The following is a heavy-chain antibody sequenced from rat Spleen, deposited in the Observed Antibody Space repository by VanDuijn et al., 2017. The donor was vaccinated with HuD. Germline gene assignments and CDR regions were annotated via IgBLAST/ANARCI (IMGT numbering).Heavy chain of an antibody. CDR2: ISYDGSKT. D-gene: IGHD4-4*01. V-gene: IGHV5-7*01. CDR3: TRRGYLSDWYFDF. CDR1: GFTFSDFY. Sequence: EVQLVESDGGLVQPGRSLKLSCAASGFTFSDFYMAWVRQAPKKGLEWVATISYDGSKTYYRDSVKGRFTISRDNARSTLNLHMDSLRSEDTAIYYCTRRGYLSDWYFDFWGPGTMVTVSS. J-gene: IGHJ1*01.